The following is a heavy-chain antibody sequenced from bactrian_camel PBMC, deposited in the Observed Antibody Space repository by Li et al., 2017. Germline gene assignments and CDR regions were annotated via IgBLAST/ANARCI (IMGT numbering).Heavy chain of an antibody. CDR2: INRGGENA. V-gene: IGHV3S40*01. CDR1: GFTFSGYY. D-gene: IGHD3*01. Sequence: VHLVESGGGSVQAGGSLRLSCAASGFTFSGYYMKWFRQAPGKGLDWVSSINRGGENAWYADSVKGRFTIAKDNAKNTLYLQMDSLKPEDTAMYYCAASLVGVPGFDNYAYKYWGHGTQVTVS. J-gene: IGHJ4*01. CDR3: AASLVGVPGFDNYAYKY.